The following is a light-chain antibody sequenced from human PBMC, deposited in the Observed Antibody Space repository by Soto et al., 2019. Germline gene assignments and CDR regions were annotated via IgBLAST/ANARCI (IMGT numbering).Light chain of an antibody. CDR1: SEHGTYA. CDR3: QIWGIGFRV. J-gene: IGLJ2*01. Sequence: QPVLTQSPSASASLGASVRLTCTLSSEHGTYAVAWHQHQPYKGPRYLMKVNSDGSHTKGDGIPDRFSGSSSGVERYLTISSLQSDDEADYSCQIWGIGFRVFGGGTKVTVL. V-gene: IGLV4-69*01. CDR2: VNSDGSH.